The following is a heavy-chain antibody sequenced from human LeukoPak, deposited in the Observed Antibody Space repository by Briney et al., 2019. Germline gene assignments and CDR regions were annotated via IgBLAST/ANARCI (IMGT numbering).Heavy chain of an antibody. D-gene: IGHD5-18*01. CDR2: FDPEDGET. J-gene: IGHJ3*02. V-gene: IGHV1-24*01. CDR3: ATGSGLRGYSYGQGAFDI. CDR1: GYTLTELS. Sequence: AASVKVSCKVSGYTLTELSMHWVRQAPGKGLEWMGGFDPEDGETIYAQKFQGRVTMTEDTSTDTAYMELSSLRSEDTAVYYCATGSGLRGYSYGQGAFDIWGQGTMVTVSS.